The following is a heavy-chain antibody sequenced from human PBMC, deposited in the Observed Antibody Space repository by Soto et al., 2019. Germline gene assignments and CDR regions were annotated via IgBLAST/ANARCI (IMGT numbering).Heavy chain of an antibody. D-gene: IGHD2-21*02. CDR3: TRGIVVVTAIFAFDI. Sequence: GGSLRLSCAASGFTFSFYWMSWVRQAPGKGLEWVGRIRSKANSYTTAYAASVKGRFTISRDDSKNAAYLQMNSLKTEDTAVYYCTRGIVVVTAIFAFDIWGQGTMVTVSS. CDR1: GFTFSFYW. CDR2: IRSKANSYTT. V-gene: IGHV3-73*01. J-gene: IGHJ3*02.